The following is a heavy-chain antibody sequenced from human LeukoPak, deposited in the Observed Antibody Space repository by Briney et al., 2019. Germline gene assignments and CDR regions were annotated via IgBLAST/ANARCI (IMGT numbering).Heavy chain of an antibody. J-gene: IGHJ4*02. CDR2: INHSGST. CDR1: GGSFSGYY. V-gene: IGHV4-34*01. D-gene: IGHD3-3*01. CDR3: AREGPYYDLWSGYYVVDY. Sequence: PSETLSLTCAVYGGSFSGYYWSWIRQPPGKGLEWIGEINHSGSTNYNPSLKSRVTISVDTSKNQFSLKLSSVTAADTAVYYCAREGPYYDLWSGYYVVDYWGQGTLVTVSS.